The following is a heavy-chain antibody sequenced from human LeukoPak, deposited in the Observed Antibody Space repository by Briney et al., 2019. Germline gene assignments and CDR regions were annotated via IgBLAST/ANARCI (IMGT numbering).Heavy chain of an antibody. D-gene: IGHD5-24*01. CDR1: GFTFSSYA. J-gene: IGHJ4*02. CDR2: ISGSGGST. Sequence: GGSLRLSCAASGFTFSSYAMRWVRQAPGKGLEWVSAISGSGGSTYYADSVKGRFTISRDNSKNTLYLQMNSLRAEDTAVYYCAKVSGMATTGDYFDYWGQGTLVTVSS. CDR3: AKVSGMATTGDYFDY. V-gene: IGHV3-23*01.